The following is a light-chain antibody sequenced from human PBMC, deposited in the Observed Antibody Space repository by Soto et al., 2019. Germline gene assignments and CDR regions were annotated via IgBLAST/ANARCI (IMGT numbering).Light chain of an antibody. V-gene: IGLV2-14*01. Sequence: QSVLTQPASVSGSPGQSITISCTGSGRDIGAYDYVSWYQQHPGKAPKLLIYGVNNRPSGVSYRFSASKSAFTASLTISGLQAEDEADYYCSSYTSSSTLPYVFGTGTKLTVL. CDR3: SSYTSSSTLPYV. CDR2: GVN. CDR1: GRDIGAYDY. J-gene: IGLJ1*01.